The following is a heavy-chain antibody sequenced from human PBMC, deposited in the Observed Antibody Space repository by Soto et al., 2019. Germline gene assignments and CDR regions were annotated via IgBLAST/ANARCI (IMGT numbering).Heavy chain of an antibody. Sequence: GGSLRLSCAASGFTFSSYAMSWVRQAPGKGLEWVSAISGSGGSTYYADSVKGRFTISRDNSKNTLYLQMNSLRAEDTAVYYCAKDDTDYGDYPIFRYWGQGTLVTVSS. V-gene: IGHV3-23*01. D-gene: IGHD4-17*01. CDR2: ISGSGGST. CDR3: AKDDTDYGDYPIFRY. CDR1: GFTFSSYA. J-gene: IGHJ4*02.